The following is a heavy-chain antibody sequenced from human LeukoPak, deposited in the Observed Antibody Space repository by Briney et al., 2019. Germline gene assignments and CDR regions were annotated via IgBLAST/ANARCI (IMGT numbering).Heavy chain of an antibody. CDR1: GFTFTDEY. J-gene: IGHJ4*02. D-gene: IGHD6-19*01. CDR3: ARSRGAGPGAYFDY. Sequence: PGGAPRLSRAPSGFTFTDEYMSSIRQAPGNGLESGSYISNSGTYTNYADSVRGRFTISRDNAKHSLYLQMNSLRAEDTAVYYCARSRGAGPGAYFDYWGQGTLVTVSS. CDR2: ISNSGTYT. V-gene: IGHV3-11*03.